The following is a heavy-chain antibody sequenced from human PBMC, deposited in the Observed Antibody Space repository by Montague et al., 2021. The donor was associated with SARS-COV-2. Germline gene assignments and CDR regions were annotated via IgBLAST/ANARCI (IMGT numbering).Heavy chain of an antibody. CDR3: ARGPKMYGELADY. D-gene: IGHD4-17*01. V-gene: IGHV4-39*01. CDR1: GGSVRSSNDC. CDR2: FYYSGNT. J-gene: IGHJ4*02. Sequence: SETLSLTCTVSGGSVRSSNDCWGWIRQPPGKGLEWIANFYYSGNTYSNPSLKSSVTISVDTSNNQFSLKLSSVTAADTAVYYCARGPKMYGELADYWGQGTLVTVSS.